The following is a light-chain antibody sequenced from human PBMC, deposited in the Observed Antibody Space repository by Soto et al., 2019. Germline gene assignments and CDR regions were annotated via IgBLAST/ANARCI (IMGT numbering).Light chain of an antibody. CDR2: GAS. Sequence: EIVMTQSPGTQSLSPGERATLSCRASQSVSGSYLAWYQQRPGQAPRLLIYGASSRATGIPDRFSGSGSGTDFTLTINTLEPEDFAVYYCQQYGTSPRTFGQGTKVEIK. V-gene: IGKV3-20*01. J-gene: IGKJ1*01. CDR1: QSVSGSY. CDR3: QQYGTSPRT.